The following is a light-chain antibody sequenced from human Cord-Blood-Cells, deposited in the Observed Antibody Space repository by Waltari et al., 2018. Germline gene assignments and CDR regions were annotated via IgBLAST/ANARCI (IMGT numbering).Light chain of an antibody. CDR3: SSYTSSSTYV. CDR2: EVS. CDR1: SSDVGGYNY. Sequence: QSALTQPASVSGSPGQTITNSCTGTSSDVGGYNYVSWYQQHPGKAPKLMIYEVSNRPSGVSNRFSGSKSGNTASLTISGLQAEDEADYYCSSYTSSSTYVFGTGTKVTAL. J-gene: IGLJ1*01. V-gene: IGLV2-14*01.